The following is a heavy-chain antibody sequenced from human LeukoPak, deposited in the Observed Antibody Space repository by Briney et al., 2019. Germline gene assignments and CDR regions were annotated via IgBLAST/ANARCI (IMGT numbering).Heavy chain of an antibody. CDR1: GGTFSSYA. Sequence: SVKVSCKASGGTFSSYAISWVRQAPGQGLEWMGRIIPILGIANYAQKFQGRVTITADKSTSTAYMELSSLRSEDTAVYYCASPRGDYDAFDIWGQGTMVTVSS. CDR3: ASPRGDYDAFDI. D-gene: IGHD4-17*01. V-gene: IGHV1-69*04. CDR2: IIPILGIA. J-gene: IGHJ3*02.